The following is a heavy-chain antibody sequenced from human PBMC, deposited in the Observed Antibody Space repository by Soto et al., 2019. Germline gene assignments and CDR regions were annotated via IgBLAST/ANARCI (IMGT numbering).Heavy chain of an antibody. J-gene: IGHJ6*02. V-gene: IGHV3-7*01. CDR3: ARDLWQLGSSGLTWWRVYYYYGMDV. CDR1: GFTFSSYW. CDR2: IKQDGSEK. D-gene: IGHD6-19*01. Sequence: EVQLVESGGGLVQPGGSLRLSCAASGFTFSSYWMSWVRQAPGKGLEWVANIKQDGSEKYYVDSVKGRFTISRDNSKNTLYLQMNSLRAEDTAVYYCARDLWQLGSSGLTWWRVYYYYGMDVWGQGTTVTVSS.